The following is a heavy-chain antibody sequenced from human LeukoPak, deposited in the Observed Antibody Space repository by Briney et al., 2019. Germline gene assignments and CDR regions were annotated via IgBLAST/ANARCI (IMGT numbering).Heavy chain of an antibody. CDR2: ISYDGSNK. Sequence: PGGSLRLSCEVSGFTFSSYAMHWVRQAPGKGLEWVALISYDGSNKYYADSVKGRFTISRDNSKNTLYLQMNSLRAEDTAVFYCAKAVHSSSSWQIDYWGQGTLVTVSS. CDR3: AKAVHSSSSWQIDY. J-gene: IGHJ4*02. D-gene: IGHD6-6*01. CDR1: GFTFSSYA. V-gene: IGHV3-30*18.